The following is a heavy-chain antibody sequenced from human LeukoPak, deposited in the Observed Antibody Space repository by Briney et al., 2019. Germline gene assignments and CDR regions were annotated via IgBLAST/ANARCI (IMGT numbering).Heavy chain of an antibody. V-gene: IGHV3-30*04. D-gene: IGHD6-13*01. CDR1: GFTFSTYT. J-gene: IGHJ3*02. CDR2: ISYDGSNK. CDR3: ARDLYSSRTNDAFVI. Sequence: GGSLRLSCAASGFTFSTYTMHWVRQAPGKGLEWVAVISYDGSNKYYADSVKGRFTISRDNSKNTLYLQMNSLRTEDTALYYCARDLYSSRTNDAFVIWGQGTMVTVSS.